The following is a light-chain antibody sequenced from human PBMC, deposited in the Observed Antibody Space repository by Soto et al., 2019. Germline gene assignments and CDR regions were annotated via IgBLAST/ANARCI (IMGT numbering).Light chain of an antibody. J-gene: IGKJ1*01. CDR1: QSVSSSY. V-gene: IGKV3-20*01. CDR3: QQQCSSPRT. CDR2: GAS. Sequence: EIVLTQSPGTLSLSPGERATLSCRASQSVSSSYLAWYQQKPGQAPRLLIYGASSRATGIPDRFSGSGSGTNFILTISRLEPEDVAVYYCQQQCSSPRTFGQGTKVEIK.